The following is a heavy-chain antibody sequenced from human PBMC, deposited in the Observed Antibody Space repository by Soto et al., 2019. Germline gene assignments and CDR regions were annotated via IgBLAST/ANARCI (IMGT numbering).Heavy chain of an antibody. V-gene: IGHV3-23*01. Sequence: GGSLRLSCAASGFIFSTYPMIWVRQAPGKRQAGVSSISDSGGNTYYADSVKGRFTISRDNSKNTVYLQMNSLRAEDTAVYYCAKWLSTSASYWYGMDVWGQGTKVTVSS. CDR1: GFIFSTYP. D-gene: IGHD2-8*02. J-gene: IGHJ6*02. CDR3: AKWLSTSASYWYGMDV. CDR2: ISDSGGNT.